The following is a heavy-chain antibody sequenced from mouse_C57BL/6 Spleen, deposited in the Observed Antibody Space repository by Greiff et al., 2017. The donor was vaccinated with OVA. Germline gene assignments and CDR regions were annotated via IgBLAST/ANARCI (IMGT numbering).Heavy chain of an antibody. CDR1: GYTFTSYW. V-gene: IGHV1-69*01. D-gene: IGHD1-1*01. Sequence: VQLQQSGAELVMPGASVKLSCKASGYTFTSYWMHWVKQRPGQGLEWIGEIDPSDSYTNYNQKFKGKSTLTVDKSSSTAYMQLSSLTSEDSAVYYCAREATVVRGYFDVWGTGTTVTVSS. CDR3: AREATVVRGYFDV. J-gene: IGHJ1*03. CDR2: IDPSDSYT.